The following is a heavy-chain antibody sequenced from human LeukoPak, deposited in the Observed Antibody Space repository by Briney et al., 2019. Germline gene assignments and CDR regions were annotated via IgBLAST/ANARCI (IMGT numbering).Heavy chain of an antibody. CDR1: GFTFSSYG. CDR3: AREETKQDAFDI. V-gene: IGHV3-30*02. D-gene: IGHD5-24*01. Sequence: GGSLRLSCAASGFTFSSYGMHWVRQAPGKGLEWVAFIRYDGSNKYYADSVKGRFTISRDNSKNTLYLQMNSLRAEDTAVYYCAREETKQDAFDIWGQGTMVTVSS. J-gene: IGHJ3*02. CDR2: IRYDGSNK.